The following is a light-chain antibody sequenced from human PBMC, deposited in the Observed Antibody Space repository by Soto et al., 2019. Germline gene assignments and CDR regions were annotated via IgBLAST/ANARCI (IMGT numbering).Light chain of an antibody. Sequence: EIVLTQSPATLSLYPGEGATLSCRASQSVSNFLLWFQQKPGQAPRLLIYDVSNRATGIPARFSGSGSGTDFTLTISSLEPEDFAVYYCHQRHSWPITFGQGTRLEIK. CDR3: HQRHSWPIT. V-gene: IGKV3-11*01. CDR1: QSVSNF. CDR2: DVS. J-gene: IGKJ5*01.